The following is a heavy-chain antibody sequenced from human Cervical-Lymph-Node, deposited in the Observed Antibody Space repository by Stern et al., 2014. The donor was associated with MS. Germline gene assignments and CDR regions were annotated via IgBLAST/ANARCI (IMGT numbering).Heavy chain of an antibody. D-gene: IGHD1-1*01. Sequence: VQLVESGAEVKKPGESLKISCKGSGYTFTNNWIAWVRQMPGKGLEWMGIIYPDDSDIRYSPSLQGQVTISADKPISTAYMQCGSLKAADSAVYYCARPPPRRKWDDPNYGMDVWGQGTTVTVSS. CDR1: GYTFTNNW. CDR3: ARPPPRRKWDDPNYGMDV. CDR2: IYPDDSDI. V-gene: IGHV5-51*04. J-gene: IGHJ6*02.